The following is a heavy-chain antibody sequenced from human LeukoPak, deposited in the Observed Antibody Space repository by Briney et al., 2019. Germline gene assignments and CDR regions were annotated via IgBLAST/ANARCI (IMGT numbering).Heavy chain of an antibody. CDR2: IHTSGSI. CDR3: ASVVVVAAYYYYYMDV. CDR1: GGSISSYY. D-gene: IGHD2-15*01. Sequence: PSETLSLTCSVSGGSISSYYWSWIRQPAGKGLEWIGRIHTSGSINYNPSLKSRVTMSADTSKNQFSLKLSSVTAADTAVYYCASVVVVAAYYYYYMDVWGKGTTVTVSS. V-gene: IGHV4-4*07. J-gene: IGHJ6*03.